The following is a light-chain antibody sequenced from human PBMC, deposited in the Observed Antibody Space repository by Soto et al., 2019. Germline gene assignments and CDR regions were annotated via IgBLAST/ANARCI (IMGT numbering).Light chain of an antibody. Sequence: EIVLTQSPDTLSLSPGERVTLSCRASQSIYSRALAWYQQKPGQAPRLLIYGASNRLTGIPDRFSGSGSGIDFTLTITRLEPEDFAVYSCQEFGSSQPFGGGPKGEI. CDR3: QEFGSSQP. J-gene: IGKJ4*01. V-gene: IGKV3-20*01. CDR2: GAS. CDR1: QSIYSRA.